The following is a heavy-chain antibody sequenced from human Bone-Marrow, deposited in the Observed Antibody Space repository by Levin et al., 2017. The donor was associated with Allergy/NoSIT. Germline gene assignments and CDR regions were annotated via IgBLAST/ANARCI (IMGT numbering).Heavy chain of an antibody. CDR3: VRRQYDLSTGCDQFDL. CDR1: GFIFSDFY. J-gene: IGHJ5*02. Sequence: KSGGSLRLSCATSGFIFSDFYMRWIRQAPGRGLEWIASVDYSPQSVEYAAPVKGRFIISRDDTRNKLYLEMDNLRVDDTAIYYCVRRQYDLSTGCDQFDLWGQGTLVSVS. D-gene: IGHD3-9*01. V-gene: IGHV3-11*01. CDR2: VDYSPQSV.